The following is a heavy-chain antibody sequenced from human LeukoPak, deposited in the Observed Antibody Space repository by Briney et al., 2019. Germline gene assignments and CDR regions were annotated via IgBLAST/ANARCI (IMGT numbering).Heavy chain of an antibody. CDR1: GYTFTSYD. Sequence: GASVKVSCRASGYTFTSYDINWVRQATGQGLEWMGWMNPNSGNTGYAQKFQGRVTMTRNTSISTAYMELSSLRSEDTAVYYCARGRRDSSGYYYWGQGTLVTVSS. J-gene: IGHJ4*02. V-gene: IGHV1-8*01. D-gene: IGHD3-22*01. CDR3: ARGRRDSSGYYY. CDR2: MNPNSGNT.